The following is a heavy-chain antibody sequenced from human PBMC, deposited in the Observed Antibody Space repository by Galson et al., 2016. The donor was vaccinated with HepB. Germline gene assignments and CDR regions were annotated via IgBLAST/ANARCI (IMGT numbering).Heavy chain of an antibody. CDR2: ISAFNGFI. V-gene: IGHV1-18*01. Sequence: SVKVSCKASGYTFTNYGIIWVRQAPGQGLQWMAWISAFNGFIYYAQKFQDRVIVTTDPSTSTAYMEVRSLRSDDTAVYYCARGPSIPLAGDYCGQGTPVTVSS. CDR3: ARGPSIPLAGDY. CDR1: GYTFTNYG. D-gene: IGHD6-19*01. J-gene: IGHJ4*02.